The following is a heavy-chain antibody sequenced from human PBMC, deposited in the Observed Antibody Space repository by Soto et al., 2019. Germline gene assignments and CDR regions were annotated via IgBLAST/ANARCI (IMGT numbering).Heavy chain of an antibody. Sequence: PSETLSLTCAVYGGSFSGYYWSWIRQPPGKGLEWIGYIYYSGSTNYNPSLKSRVTISVDTSKNQFSLKLSSVTAADTAVYYCARLGYGSGSYYTYFDYWGQGTQVTVSS. CDR3: ARLGYGSGSYYTYFDY. D-gene: IGHD3-10*01. V-gene: IGHV4-59*08. J-gene: IGHJ4*02. CDR1: GGSFSGYY. CDR2: IYYSGST.